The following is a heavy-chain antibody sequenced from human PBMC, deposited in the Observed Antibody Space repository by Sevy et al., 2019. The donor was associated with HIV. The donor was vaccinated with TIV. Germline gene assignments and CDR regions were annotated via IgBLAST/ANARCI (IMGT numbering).Heavy chain of an antibody. Sequence: SKTLSLTCTVSGDSINNGDYYWSWVRQHPGKGLEWIGKIYYTGTTYYNPSLKSRLRISVERSENTLSLSLRSVTVADTAVYYCARTTVTTLSSARNNWFDPWGQGTLVTVSS. CDR3: ARTTVTTLSSARNNWFDP. D-gene: IGHD4-4*01. V-gene: IGHV4-31*03. CDR2: IYYTGTT. CDR1: GDSINNGDYY. J-gene: IGHJ5*02.